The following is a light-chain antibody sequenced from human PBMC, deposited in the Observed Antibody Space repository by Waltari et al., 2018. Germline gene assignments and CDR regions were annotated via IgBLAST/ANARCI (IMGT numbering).Light chain of an antibody. Sequence: QSALTHPASVSGSPGQSITISCTGTSSDIGGSKYVPWYQQHPGKAPKLMIYVVSNRPSGFSNRFSGSKSGSTASLTISGLQSEDEADYYCSSYMNSSLVFGAGTKVTVL. J-gene: IGLJ3*02. V-gene: IGLV2-14*01. CDR1: SSDIGGSKY. CDR3: SSYMNSSLV. CDR2: VVS.